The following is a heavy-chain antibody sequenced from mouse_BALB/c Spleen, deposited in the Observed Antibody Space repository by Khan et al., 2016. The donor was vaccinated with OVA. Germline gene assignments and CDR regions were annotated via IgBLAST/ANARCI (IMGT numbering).Heavy chain of an antibody. CDR2: IYYSGTI. V-gene: IGHV3-5*02. D-gene: IGHD1-1*01. CDR3: ARDYGSLYWYFDV. J-gene: IGHJ1*01. CDR1: GISITTGNYR. Sequence: EVQLQESGPGLVKPSQTVSLTCTVTGISITTGNYRWSRIRQFPGNKLEWIGNIYYSGTITYNPSLTSRTTITRDTSKSQFFLEMNSLTAEDTATYFCARDYGSLYWYFDVWGAGTTVTVSS.